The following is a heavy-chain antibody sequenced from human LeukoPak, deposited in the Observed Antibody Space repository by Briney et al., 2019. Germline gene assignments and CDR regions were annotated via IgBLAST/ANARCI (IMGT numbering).Heavy chain of an antibody. J-gene: IGHJ4*02. Sequence: GGSLRLSCAASGLTFSSYSMNWVRQAPGKGLEWVSSISSSSSYIYYADSVKGRFTISRDNAKNSLYLQMNSLRAEDTAVYYCARDSGPTLYFETSGYYLDYWGQGILVTVSS. D-gene: IGHD3-22*01. CDR1: GLTFSSYS. CDR2: ISSSSSYI. V-gene: IGHV3-21*01. CDR3: ARDSGPTLYFETSGYYLDY.